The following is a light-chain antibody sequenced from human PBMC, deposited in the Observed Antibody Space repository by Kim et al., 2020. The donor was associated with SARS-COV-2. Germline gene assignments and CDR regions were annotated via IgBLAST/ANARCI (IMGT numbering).Light chain of an antibody. CDR2: GKN. CDR1: SLRSYY. CDR3: NSRDSSGNLWV. J-gene: IGLJ3*02. V-gene: IGLV3-19*01. Sequence: AFGQTVRSTGQGDSLRSYYESWYQQQPGQAPVLVIYGKNNRPSGIPDRFSGSSSGNTASLTITGAQPEDEADYYCNSRDSSGNLWVFGGGTQLTVL.